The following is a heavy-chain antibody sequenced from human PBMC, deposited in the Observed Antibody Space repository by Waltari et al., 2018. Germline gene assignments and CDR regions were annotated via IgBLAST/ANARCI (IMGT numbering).Heavy chain of an antibody. Sequence: EVQLVQSGAEVKKPEESLRISCGGFGYTFTSHWISWVRQMPGKGLEWVGRIDPSDSFRNYGPAFEGHVTISVDQSLRTAYLQWDSLKASDTAIYYCVRHRTTYPLEIDYWGQGTLVTVSS. D-gene: IGHD2-2*01. CDR1: GYTFTSHW. CDR2: IDPSDSFR. CDR3: VRHRTTYPLEIDY. J-gene: IGHJ4*02. V-gene: IGHV5-10-1*01.